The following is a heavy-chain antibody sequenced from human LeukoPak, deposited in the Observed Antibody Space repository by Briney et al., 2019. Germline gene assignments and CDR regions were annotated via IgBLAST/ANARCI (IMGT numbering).Heavy chain of an antibody. D-gene: IGHD6-13*01. CDR3: ARDSTYSSSWYDFDY. V-gene: IGHV3-21*01. CDR2: ISSSSYI. Sequence: TGGSLRLSCAASGFTFSSYSMNWVRQAPGKGLEWVSSISSSSYIYYADSVKGRFTISRDNAKNSLYLQMNSLRAEDTAVYYCARDSTYSSSWYDFDYWGQGTLVTVSS. J-gene: IGHJ4*02. CDR1: GFTFSSYS.